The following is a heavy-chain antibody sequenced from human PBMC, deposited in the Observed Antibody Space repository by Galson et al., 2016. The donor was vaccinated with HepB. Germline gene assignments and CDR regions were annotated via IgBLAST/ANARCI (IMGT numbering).Heavy chain of an antibody. CDR1: GFNFSSYD. V-gene: IGHV3-23*01. CDR2: IRGSGCST. J-gene: IGHJ4*02. Sequence: SLRLSCAASGFNFSSYDMSWVRQAPGKGLEWVSTIRGSGCSTFYADSVKGRFTISRDNSMNTLYLQMNSLRAEDTAVYYCAKIGQRTPHPDYWGQGTLVTVSS. CDR3: AKIGQRTPHPDY.